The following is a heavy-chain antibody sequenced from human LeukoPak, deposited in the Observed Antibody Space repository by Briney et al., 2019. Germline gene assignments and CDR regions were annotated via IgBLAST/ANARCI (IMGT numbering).Heavy chain of an antibody. CDR2: MRRDGNEI. CDR3: ARDSPTPYYDYVWGSYRFRGFDY. Sequence: GGSLRLSCSASGFTFSTYWMSWVRQAPGKGLEWVANMRRDGNEIYYLDSVKDRFTISRDNAKNSLYLEMNSLRAEDTAVYYCARDSPTPYYDYVWGSYRFRGFDYWGQGTLVTVSS. J-gene: IGHJ4*02. CDR1: GFTFSTYW. V-gene: IGHV3-7*01. D-gene: IGHD3-16*02.